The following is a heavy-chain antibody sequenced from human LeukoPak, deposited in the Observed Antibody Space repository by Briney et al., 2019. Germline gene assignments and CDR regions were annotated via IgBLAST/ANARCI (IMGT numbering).Heavy chain of an antibody. V-gene: IGHV3-7*03. CDR2: INQDGGEK. CDR1: GFTFSSYW. D-gene: IGHD3-10*01. Sequence: GGSLRLSCAASGFTFSSYWMSWVRQAPGKGLEWVANINQDGGEKYYVDSVKGRFTISRDNAKNSLYLQMNSLRAEDTAVYYCAKDLRSKEAGYFDYWGQGTLVTVSS. J-gene: IGHJ4*02. CDR3: AKDLRSKEAGYFDY.